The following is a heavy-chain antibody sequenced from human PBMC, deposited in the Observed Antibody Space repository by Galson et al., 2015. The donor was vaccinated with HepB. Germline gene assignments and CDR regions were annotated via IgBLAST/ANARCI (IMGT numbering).Heavy chain of an antibody. D-gene: IGHD5-18*01. V-gene: IGHV3-30*18. Sequence: SLRLSCAASGFTFSRYGMHWVRQAPGKGLEWVALISFDGYNKYYADSVKDRFTISRDSSRNTLFLQMNSLKTEDTAVYYCAKVADTVMDTDGIDYWGQGTLVTVSS. CDR2: ISFDGYNK. CDR3: AKVADTVMDTDGIDY. J-gene: IGHJ4*02. CDR1: GFTFSRYG.